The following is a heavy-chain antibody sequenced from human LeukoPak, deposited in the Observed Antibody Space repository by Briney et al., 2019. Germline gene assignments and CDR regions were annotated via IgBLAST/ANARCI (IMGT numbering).Heavy chain of an antibody. V-gene: IGHV4-39*07. D-gene: IGHD4-23*01. Sequence: SETLSLTCTVSGGSISSSSYYWGWIRQPPGKGLEWIGSIYYSGSTYYNPSLKSRVTISVLTSKNRFSLKLSSVTAADTAVYYCATLTGGDDAFNIWGQGTMVTVSS. J-gene: IGHJ3*02. CDR3: ATLTGGDDAFNI. CDR2: IYYSGST. CDR1: GGSISSSSYY.